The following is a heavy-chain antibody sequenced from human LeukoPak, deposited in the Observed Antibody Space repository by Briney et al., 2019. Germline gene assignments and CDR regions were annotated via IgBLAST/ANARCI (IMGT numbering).Heavy chain of an antibody. V-gene: IGHV3-30-3*01. CDR2: VSYDGSKK. CDR3: APIGDRRSGELYRIDY. Sequence: GGSLRLSCAASGVTFSSYAMHWGRQAPGKGLEWVAVVSYDGSKKYYADSVKARFMISRDNSKNTLYLQMNSLRAEDAPVYYSAPIGDRRSGELYRIDYWGQGTLVTVSS. CDR1: GVTFSSYA. D-gene: IGHD1-26*01. J-gene: IGHJ4*02.